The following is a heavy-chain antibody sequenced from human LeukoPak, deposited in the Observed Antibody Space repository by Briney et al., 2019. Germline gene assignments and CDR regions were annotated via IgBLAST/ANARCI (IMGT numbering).Heavy chain of an antibody. V-gene: IGHV4-4*07. CDR3: ARGEAVPAAMGDLFDY. CDR2: VCSSGNT. Sequence: SETLSLTCTVSGVSISSFCWSWIRQPATKGLEWIGRVCSSGNTNYNPSLRSRVLMSIATSKNQLSLDLSSVTAADTAVYHCARGEAVPAAMGDLFDYWGQGTLVTVSS. J-gene: IGHJ4*02. D-gene: IGHD2-2*01. CDR1: GVSISSFC.